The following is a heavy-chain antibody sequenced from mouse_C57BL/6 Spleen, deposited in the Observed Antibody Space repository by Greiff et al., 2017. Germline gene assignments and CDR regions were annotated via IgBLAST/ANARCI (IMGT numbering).Heavy chain of an antibody. J-gene: IGHJ4*01. CDR1: GFTFSDYG. Sequence: EVKLMESGGGLVKPGGSLKLSCAASGFTFSDYGMHWVRQAPEKGLEWVAYISSGSSTIYYADTVKGRFTISRDNAKNTLFLQMTSLRSDDTAMYYCAREFYAMDYWGQGTSVTVSS. V-gene: IGHV5-17*01. CDR2: ISSGSSTI. CDR3: AREFYAMDY.